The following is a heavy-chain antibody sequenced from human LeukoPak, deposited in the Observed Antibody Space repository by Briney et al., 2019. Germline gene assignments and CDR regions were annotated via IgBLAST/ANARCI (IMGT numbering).Heavy chain of an antibody. CDR3: ARIVIPTGEDYYYYYYMDV. D-gene: IGHD2-2*01. CDR2: IYTSGST. J-gene: IGHJ6*03. Sequence: SETLSLTCTVSGGSISSGSYYWSWIRQPAGKGLEWIGRIYTSGSTNYNPSLKSRVTISVDTSKNQFSLRLSSVTAADTAVYYCARIVIPTGEDYYYYYYMDVWGKGTTVTISS. CDR1: GGSISSGSYY. V-gene: IGHV4-61*02.